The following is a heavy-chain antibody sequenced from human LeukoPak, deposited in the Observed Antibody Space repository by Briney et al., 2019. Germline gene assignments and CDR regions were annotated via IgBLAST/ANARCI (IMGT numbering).Heavy chain of an antibody. CDR3: TRGPIQLWIHNGMDV. J-gene: IGHJ6*02. Sequence: GGSLRLSCIASGFSFADHAMSWVRQAPGKGLEWVAFVRSKNYRGTTEYAASVQGRFTISRDDSKSIVYLEMNSLQTEDTAVYYCTRGPIQLWIHNGMDVWGQGTTVTVSS. CDR1: GFSFADHA. CDR2: VRSKNYRGTT. V-gene: IGHV3-49*04. D-gene: IGHD5-24*01.